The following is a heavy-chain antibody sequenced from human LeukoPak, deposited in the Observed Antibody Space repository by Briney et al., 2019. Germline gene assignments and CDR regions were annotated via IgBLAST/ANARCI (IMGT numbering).Heavy chain of an antibody. CDR2: ISYDGSNK. Sequence: GGSLRLSCAASGFTFSNYGMHWVRQAPGKGLEWVAVISYDGSNKYYADSVKGRFTISRDNSKNTLYLQMNSLRAEDTAVYYCASFCANCYYGMDVWGQGTTVTVSS. J-gene: IGHJ6*02. CDR3: ASFCANCYYGMDV. D-gene: IGHD4/OR15-4a*01. CDR1: GFTFSNYG. V-gene: IGHV3-30*03.